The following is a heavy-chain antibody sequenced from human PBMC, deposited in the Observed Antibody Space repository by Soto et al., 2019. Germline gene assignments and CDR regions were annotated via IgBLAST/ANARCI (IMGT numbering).Heavy chain of an antibody. CDR2: TSYDGSNK. D-gene: IGHD2-15*01. Sequence: GGSLRLSCAGSGFTFSSFAMSWVRQAPGKGLEWVAATSYDGSNKYYADSVKGRFIISRDNSKNTLDLQINSLRAEDTAVYFCARDCSGGSCYPGMDVWGRGTTVTVSS. V-gene: IGHV3-30-3*01. J-gene: IGHJ6*02. CDR1: GFTFSSFA. CDR3: ARDCSGGSCYPGMDV.